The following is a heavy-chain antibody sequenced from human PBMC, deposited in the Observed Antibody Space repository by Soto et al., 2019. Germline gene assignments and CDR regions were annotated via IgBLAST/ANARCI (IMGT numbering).Heavy chain of an antibody. J-gene: IGHJ4*02. CDR3: ARDQMLYDY. CDR1: GFTFSDYY. Sequence: GSLRLSCAASGFTFSDYYMSWIRQAPGKGLEWVSYISASGGFTNYADSVKGRFTISRDNAKNSLFLQMNSLRAEDTAVYYCARDQMLYDYWGQGTLVTVSS. V-gene: IGHV3-11*06. D-gene: IGHD2-2*02. CDR2: ISASGGFT.